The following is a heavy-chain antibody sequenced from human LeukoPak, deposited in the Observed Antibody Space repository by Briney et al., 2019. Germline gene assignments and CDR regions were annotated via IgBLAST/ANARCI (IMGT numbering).Heavy chain of an antibody. Sequence: GGSLRLSCAASAFTFNKYWMSWVRQAPGKGLEWVANIDQDGSVKYYVDSVKGRFTISRDNAKNSVYLQMNSLRAEDTAVYYCARERSIVVVVAATGKWFDPWGQGTLVTVSS. CDR2: IDQDGSVK. CDR3: ARERSIVVVVAATGKWFDP. V-gene: IGHV3-7*01. D-gene: IGHD2-15*01. CDR1: AFTFNKYW. J-gene: IGHJ5*02.